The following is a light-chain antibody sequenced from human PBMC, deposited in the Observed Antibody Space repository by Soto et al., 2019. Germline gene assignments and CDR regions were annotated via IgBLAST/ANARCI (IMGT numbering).Light chain of an antibody. CDR1: QSISGNY. J-gene: IGKJ2*01. CDR2: GAS. Sequence: EIGLTQSPGTLSLSPGERATLSCRASQSISGNYLAWYQQKPGQAPRLLIYGASNRATGIPERFSGSGSGTNFTLTISRQDPQDSAMYCWQQRSGLYTFGQGTILDIK. CDR3: QQRSGLYT. V-gene: IGKV3D-20*02.